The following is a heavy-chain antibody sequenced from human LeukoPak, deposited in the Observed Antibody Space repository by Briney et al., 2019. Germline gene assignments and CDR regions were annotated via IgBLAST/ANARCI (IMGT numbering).Heavy chain of an antibody. J-gene: IGHJ4*02. CDR3: ARSASPYSSSSDYYYFDY. CDR2: LYYSGST. Sequence: PETPSLTRTLPGDSIRRYYSSCIRQPPGEGRGWIGYLYYSGSTNYTPSLKSRATISVDTSKNQFSLKLSSVTAADTAVYYCARSASPYSSSSDYYYFDYWGQGTLVTVSS. D-gene: IGHD6-13*01. CDR1: GDSIRRYY. V-gene: IGHV4-59*01.